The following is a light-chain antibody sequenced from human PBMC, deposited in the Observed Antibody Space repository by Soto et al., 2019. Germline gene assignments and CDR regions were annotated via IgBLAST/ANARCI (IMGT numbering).Light chain of an antibody. Sequence: EIVLTQSPATLSLSPGETATLSCRATQSVSNYLVWYQQKPGQAPRLLIYDAFNRATGIPARFGGSGSGTEFTLTISSLEPEDFAVYYCQQRGNWPWTFGQGTKVEIK. J-gene: IGKJ1*01. CDR1: QSVSNY. CDR3: QQRGNWPWT. CDR2: DAF. V-gene: IGKV3-11*01.